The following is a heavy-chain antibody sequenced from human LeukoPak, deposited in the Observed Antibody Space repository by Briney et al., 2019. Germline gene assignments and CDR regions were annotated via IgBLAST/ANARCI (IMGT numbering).Heavy chain of an antibody. Sequence: SETLSLTCTVSGGSISSGDYYWSWIRQPPGKGLEWIGYIYYSGSTYCNPSLKSRVTISVDTSKNQFSLKLSSVTAADTAVYYCARTYSSSWYDYWGQGTPVTVSS. V-gene: IGHV4-30-4*01. D-gene: IGHD6-13*01. CDR2: IYYSGST. CDR3: ARTYSSSWYDY. J-gene: IGHJ4*02. CDR1: GGSISSGDYY.